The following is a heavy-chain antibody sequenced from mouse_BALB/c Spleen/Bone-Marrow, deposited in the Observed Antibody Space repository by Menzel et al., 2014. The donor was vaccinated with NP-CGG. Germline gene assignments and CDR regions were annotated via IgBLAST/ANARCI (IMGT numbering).Heavy chain of an antibody. D-gene: IGHD1-1*01. CDR2: INSDGGST. J-gene: IGHJ3*01. CDR3: ARHGDYYGSSLFAY. Sequence: EVQLVESGGGLVQPGESLKLSCESNEYEFPSHDMSWVRKTPEKRLELVAAINSDGGSTYYPDTMERRFIISRDNSKKTLYLQMSSLRSEDTAFYCCARHGDYYGSSLFAYWGQGTLVTVSA. V-gene: IGHV5-2*01. CDR1: EYEFPSHD.